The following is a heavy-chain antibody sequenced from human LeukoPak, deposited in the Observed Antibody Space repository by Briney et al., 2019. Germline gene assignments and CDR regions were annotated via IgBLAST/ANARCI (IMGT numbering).Heavy chain of an antibody. V-gene: IGHV3-33*01. CDR3: AREGAERLFVSNWFDP. CDR2: IWYDGSYK. J-gene: IGHJ5*02. Sequence: PGTSLRLSCAASGFTLSSYGMHWVRQAPGKGLEWVAVIWYDGSYKYYADSVKGRFIITRDNSKNTLYLQMNSLRAEDTAVYYCAREGAERLFVSNWFDPWGQGTLVTVSS. CDR1: GFTLSSYG. D-gene: IGHD3-3*01.